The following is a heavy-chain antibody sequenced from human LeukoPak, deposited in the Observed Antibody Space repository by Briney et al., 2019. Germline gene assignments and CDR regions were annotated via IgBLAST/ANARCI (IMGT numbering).Heavy chain of an antibody. Sequence: GGSLRLSCAASGFTFSSYWMSWVRQAPGKGLEFVSYISSSGSPLYYADSVKGRFTISRDNAKNSLYLQMNTLRAEDTAVYYCATAFNWNDVFRGNYWGQGILVTVSS. CDR3: ATAFNWNDVFRGNY. D-gene: IGHD1-1*01. J-gene: IGHJ4*02. V-gene: IGHV3-48*04. CDR1: GFTFSSYW. CDR2: ISSSGSPL.